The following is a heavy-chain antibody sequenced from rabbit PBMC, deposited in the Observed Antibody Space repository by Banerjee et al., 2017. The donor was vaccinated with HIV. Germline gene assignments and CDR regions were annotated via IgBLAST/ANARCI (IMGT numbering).Heavy chain of an antibody. J-gene: IGHJ6*01. V-gene: IGHV1S45*01. Sequence: LEESGGGLVQPEGSLALTCKASGFSFSSSDYICWVRQAPGKGLEWISCIAGSSSGFTYSATWAKGRFTISKTSSTTVTLQMTSLTAADTATYFCARDTGSSFSSYGMDLWGQGTLVTVS. D-gene: IGHD8-1*01. CDR2: IAGSSSGFT. CDR3: ARDTGSSFSSYGMDL. CDR1: GFSFSSSDY.